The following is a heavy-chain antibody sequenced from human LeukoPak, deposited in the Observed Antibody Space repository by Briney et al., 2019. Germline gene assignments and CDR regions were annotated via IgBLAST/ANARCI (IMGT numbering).Heavy chain of an antibody. CDR3: ARELQWLAHYYYNYGMDV. V-gene: IGHV1-2*02. Sequence: ASVKVSCKASGYTFTGYYMHWVRQAPGQGLEWMGWINPKSGGTNYAQKFQGRVTMTRDTSISTAYMELSRLRSDDTAVYYCARELQWLAHYYYNYGMDVWGQGTTVTVSS. J-gene: IGHJ6*02. D-gene: IGHD6-19*01. CDR2: INPKSGGT. CDR1: GYTFTGYY.